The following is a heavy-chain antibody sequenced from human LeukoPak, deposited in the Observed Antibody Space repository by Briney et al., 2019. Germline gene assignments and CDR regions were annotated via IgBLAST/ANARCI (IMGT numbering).Heavy chain of an antibody. J-gene: IGHJ6*03. CDR1: GFTFSSYG. CDR2: IRYDGSNK. CDR3: ARVRGDYVYCYYYMDV. V-gene: IGHV3-30*02. D-gene: IGHD4-17*01. Sequence: PGGSLRLSCAASGFTFSSYGMHWVRQAPGKGLEWVAYIRYDGSNKYYADSVKGRFTISRDNSKNTLYLQMNSLRAEDTAVYYCARVRGDYVYCYYYMDVWGKGTTVTISS.